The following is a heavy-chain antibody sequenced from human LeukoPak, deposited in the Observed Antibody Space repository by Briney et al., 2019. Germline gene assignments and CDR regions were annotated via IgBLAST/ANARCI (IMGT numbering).Heavy chain of an antibody. D-gene: IGHD1-26*01. CDR1: GFTFSDYY. V-gene: IGHV3-11*04. Sequence: GGSLRLSCAASGFTFSDYYMSWIRQAPGKGLEWVSYISSSGSTIYYADSVKGRFTISRDNAKDSLYLQMNSLGPEDTAVYYCARDPYSGNYGNYYYYYMDVWGKGTTVTIS. CDR2: ISSSGSTI. J-gene: IGHJ6*03. CDR3: ARDPYSGNYGNYYYYYMDV.